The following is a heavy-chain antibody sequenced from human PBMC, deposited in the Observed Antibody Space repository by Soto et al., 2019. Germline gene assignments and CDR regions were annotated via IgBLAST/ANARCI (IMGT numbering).Heavy chain of an antibody. CDR3: ARSSGTYPPSRYYYGLDV. CDR2: ISAYNGDT. J-gene: IGHJ6*02. Sequence: QVQLVQSGPEVKKPGASVKVSCKASGYTFTSYGFSWVRQAPGQGLEWMGWISAYNGDTNYPQKFQVRVTMTTDTSTSTAYLDLRSLRSDDTAVYYCARSSGTYPPSRYYYGLDVWGQGTTVTVSS. D-gene: IGHD1-26*01. V-gene: IGHV1-18*01. CDR1: GYTFTSYG.